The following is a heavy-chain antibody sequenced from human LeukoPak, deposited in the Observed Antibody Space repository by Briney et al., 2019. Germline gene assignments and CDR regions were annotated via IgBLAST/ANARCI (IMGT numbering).Heavy chain of an antibody. Sequence: SGTLSLTCAASGGSISSSNWWSWVRQPPGKGLEWIGEIYHSGSTNYNPSVKRRVTISVDKSKNQFSLKLSSVTDADTAVYYCARGYSGYDPLHHPYDYWGQGTLVTVSS. CDR3: ARGYSGYDPLHHPYDY. CDR1: GGSISSSNW. CDR2: IYHSGST. D-gene: IGHD5-12*01. V-gene: IGHV4-4*02. J-gene: IGHJ4*02.